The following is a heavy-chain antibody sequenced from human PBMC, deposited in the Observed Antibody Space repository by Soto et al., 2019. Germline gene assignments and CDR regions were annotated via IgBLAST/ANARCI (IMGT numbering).Heavy chain of an antibody. CDR3: ASGRGSMITFGGGNWFDP. CDR1: GGTFSSYA. V-gene: IGHV1-69*01. J-gene: IGHJ5*02. Sequence: QVQLVQSGAEVKKPGSSVKVSCKASGGTFSSYAISWVRQAPGQGVEWMGGIVPIFGTANYAQKFQGRVTITADESTSTAYMELSSLRSEDTAVYYCASGRGSMITFGGGNWFDPWGQGTLVTVSS. CDR2: IVPIFGTA. D-gene: IGHD3-16*01.